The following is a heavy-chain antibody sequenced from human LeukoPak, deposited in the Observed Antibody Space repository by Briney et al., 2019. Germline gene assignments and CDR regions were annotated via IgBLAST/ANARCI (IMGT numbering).Heavy chain of an antibody. J-gene: IGHJ1*01. CDR2: IYAGGDT. Sequence: ESLRPSLAASRIPVSNNYMSWVRQAPGKGLGVVSVIYAGGDTFYADSVKGRFTISRDSSKNTLYLHMSSLTPEDTAVYYCAQARSSSGYGPLGFYWGQGTLVTVSS. CDR3: AQARSSSGYGPLGFY. D-gene: IGHD5-12*01. CDR1: RIPVSNNY. V-gene: IGHV3-53*01.